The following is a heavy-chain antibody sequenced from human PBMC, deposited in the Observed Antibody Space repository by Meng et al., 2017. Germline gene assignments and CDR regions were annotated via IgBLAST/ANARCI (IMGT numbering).Heavy chain of an antibody. Sequence: GESLKISCAASGFTFSSYWMSWVRQAPGKGLEWVANIKQDGSEKYYVDSVKGRFTISRDNAKNSLYLQMNSLRAEDTAVYYCARGYGDYTPGWFDPWGQGTLVTVSS. CDR1: GFTFSSYW. CDR2: IKQDGSEK. D-gene: IGHD4-17*01. V-gene: IGHV3-7*04. CDR3: ARGYGDYTPGWFDP. J-gene: IGHJ5*02.